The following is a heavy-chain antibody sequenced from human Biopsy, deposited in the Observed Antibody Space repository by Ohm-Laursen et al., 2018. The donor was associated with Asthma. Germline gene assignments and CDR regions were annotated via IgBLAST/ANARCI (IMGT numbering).Heavy chain of an antibody. J-gene: IGHJ6*02. V-gene: IGHV1-69*01. Sequence: SSVKASRKAPGGTFSNFAISWVRQAPGQGLEWLGGIMTAFGTTNYAQKFQGRVTITADESTSTAYMEVTSLRSEDTAIYYCARCQVGYSSGWSLLLKKIYYSGMDVWGQGTAVTVSS. D-gene: IGHD6-19*01. CDR1: GGTFSNFA. CDR2: IMTAFGTT. CDR3: ARCQVGYSSGWSLLLKKIYYSGMDV.